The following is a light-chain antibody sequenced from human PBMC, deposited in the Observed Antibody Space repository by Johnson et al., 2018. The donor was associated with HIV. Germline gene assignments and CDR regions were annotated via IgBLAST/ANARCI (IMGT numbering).Light chain of an antibody. J-gene: IGLJ1*01. V-gene: IGLV1-51*02. CDR1: SSNIGNNY. Sequence: QSVLTQPPSVSAAPGQKVTISCSGSSSNIGNNYVSWYQQLPGTAPKLLIYENTKRPSGIPDRFSGSKSGTSATLDITGLQTGDEAAYYCGTWDRSLTAHYVFGTGTKVTVL. CDR2: ENT. CDR3: GTWDRSLTAHYV.